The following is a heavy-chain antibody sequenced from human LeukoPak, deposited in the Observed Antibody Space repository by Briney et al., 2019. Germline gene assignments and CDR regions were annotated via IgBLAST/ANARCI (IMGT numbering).Heavy chain of an antibody. Sequence: SETLSLTYAVSGTSISSGGFSWSWIRQPPGKGLEWIGYIYYSGSTYYNPSLKSRVTISIDSSKNQFSLKLTSVTAADTALYYCARDKNQYGDYRFDPWGQGILVTVSS. J-gene: IGHJ5*02. CDR1: GTSISSGGFS. CDR3: ARDKNQYGDYRFDP. V-gene: IGHV4-30-4*07. CDR2: IYYSGST. D-gene: IGHD4-17*01.